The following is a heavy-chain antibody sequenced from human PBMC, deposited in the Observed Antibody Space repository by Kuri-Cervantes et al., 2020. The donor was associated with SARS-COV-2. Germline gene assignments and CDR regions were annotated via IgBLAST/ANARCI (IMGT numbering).Heavy chain of an antibody. CDR2: ISNTGSTI. CDR3: AKASVTAAAPFDY. D-gene: IGHD6-13*01. Sequence: GESLKISCAASGFPFSSYEINWVRQAPGRGLEWLSYISNTGSTIYYADSVKGRFTISRDNSKNTLYLQMNSLRAEDTAVYYCAKASVTAAAPFDYWGQGTLVTVSS. CDR1: GFPFSSYE. V-gene: IGHV3-48*03. J-gene: IGHJ4*02.